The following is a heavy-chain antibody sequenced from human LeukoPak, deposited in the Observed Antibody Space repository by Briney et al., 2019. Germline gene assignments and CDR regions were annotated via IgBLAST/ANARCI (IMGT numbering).Heavy chain of an antibody. D-gene: IGHD3-10*01. CDR2: INHSGST. V-gene: IGHV4-34*01. Sequence: KPSETLSLTCAVYGGSFSGYYWSWIRQPPGKGLEWLGEINHSGSTNYNPSLKSRVTISVDTSKNQFSLKLTSVTAADTAVYYCARGRSITMVRVSEFGYWGQGTLVTVSS. CDR3: ARGRSITMVRVSEFGY. J-gene: IGHJ4*02. CDR1: GGSFSGYY.